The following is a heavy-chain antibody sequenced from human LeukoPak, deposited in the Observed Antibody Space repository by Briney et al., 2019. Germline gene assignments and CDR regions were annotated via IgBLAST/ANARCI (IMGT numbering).Heavy chain of an antibody. J-gene: IGHJ3*02. CDR3: AKGGGQAAFDI. D-gene: IGHD3-16*01. CDR1: GFTFSSYG. CDR2: ISYDGSNK. Sequence: GGSLRLSCAASGFTFSSYGMHWVRQAPGKGLEWVAVISYDGSNKYYADSVKGRFTISRDNSKNTLYLQMNSLRAEDTAVYYCAKGGGQAAFDIWGQGTMVTVSS. V-gene: IGHV3-30*18.